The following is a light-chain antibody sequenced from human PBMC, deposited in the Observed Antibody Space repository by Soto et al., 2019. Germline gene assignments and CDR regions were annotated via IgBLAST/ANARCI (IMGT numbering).Light chain of an antibody. CDR2: GSS. CDR3: QHYVTSLIT. J-gene: IGKJ1*01. CDR1: QSVSSY. Sequence: ETVMTQSPATLSVSPGERATLSCRASQSVSSYLAWYQQKPGQAPRLLIFGSSTRATGIPDRFSGSGSGTDFTLTISRLEPEDFAVYYCQHYVTSLITFGQGTKVDIK. V-gene: IGKV3D-15*01.